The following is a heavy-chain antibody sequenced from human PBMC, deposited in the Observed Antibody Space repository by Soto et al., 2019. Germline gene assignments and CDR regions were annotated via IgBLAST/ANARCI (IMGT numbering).Heavy chain of an antibody. V-gene: IGHV1-69*13. J-gene: IGHJ4*02. CDR3: ARAAYYDSSGWD. CDR2: IIPIFGAA. CDR1: GGTFSSYA. D-gene: IGHD3-22*01. Sequence: SVKVSCKASGGTFSSYAVSWVRQAPGQGLEWMGGIIPIFGAANYAQKFQGRVTITADESTSTAYMELSSLRSEDTAVYYCARAAYYDSSGWDWGQGTLVTVSS.